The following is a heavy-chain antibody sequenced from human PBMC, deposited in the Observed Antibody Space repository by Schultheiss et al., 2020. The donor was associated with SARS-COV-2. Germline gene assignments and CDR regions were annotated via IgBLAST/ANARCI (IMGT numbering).Heavy chain of an antibody. CDR2: IRISGATI. J-gene: IGHJ3*02. CDR3: ARGGDDMWLTTDDAFDI. V-gene: IGHV3-23*01. CDR1: GFTFSSYA. D-gene: IGHD5-12*01. Sequence: GGSLRLSCAASGFTFSSYAMSWVRQAPGKGLEWVSYIRISGATIYYADSVKGRLTISRDNSKNTLYLQMNSLRAEDTAVYYCARGGDDMWLTTDDAFDIWGQGTMVTVSS.